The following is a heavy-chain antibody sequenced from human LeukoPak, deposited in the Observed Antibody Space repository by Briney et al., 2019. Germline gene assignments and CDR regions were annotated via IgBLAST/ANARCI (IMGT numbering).Heavy chain of an antibody. V-gene: IGHV3-64D*09. J-gene: IGHJ5*01. CDR3: ARDCVIVGAPCYDS. Sequence: GGSPRLSCSASGFTFSSYAMHWVRQAPGKGLEYVSAISSNGGSTYYADSVKGRFTISRDNSKNTLYLQMSSLRAEDTAVYYCARDCVIVGAPCYDSWGQGTLVTVSS. CDR2: ISSNGGST. D-gene: IGHD1-26*01. CDR1: GFTFSSYA.